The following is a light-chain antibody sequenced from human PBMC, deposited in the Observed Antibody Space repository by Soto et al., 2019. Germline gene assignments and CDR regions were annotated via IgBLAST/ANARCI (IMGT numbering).Light chain of an antibody. Sequence: EIVLSQSPAPLSLSPGERATLSCRASQSVSSNLAWYQQKPGQAPRLLIYDACNRATGIPARFSGSGSGTDFTLTISSLEPEDFAVYYCQRGDTFGQGTRLEIK. CDR3: QRGDT. CDR2: DAC. J-gene: IGKJ5*01. CDR1: QSVSSN. V-gene: IGKV3-11*01.